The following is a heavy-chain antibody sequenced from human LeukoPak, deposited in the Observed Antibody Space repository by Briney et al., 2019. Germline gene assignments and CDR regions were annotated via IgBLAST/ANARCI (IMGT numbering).Heavy chain of an antibody. CDR2: IYYSGTT. CDR3: ARQEYLASFDY. V-gene: IGHV4-30-4*08. Sequence: SQTLSLTCTVSGGSISSVDYYWSWIRQPPGKGLEWIGYIYYSGTTHYNPSLKSRVTLSVDTSNNQFSLKLSSVTAADTAVCYCARQEYLASFDYWGQGTLVTVSS. J-gene: IGHJ4*02. D-gene: IGHD2-2*01. CDR1: GGSISSVDYY.